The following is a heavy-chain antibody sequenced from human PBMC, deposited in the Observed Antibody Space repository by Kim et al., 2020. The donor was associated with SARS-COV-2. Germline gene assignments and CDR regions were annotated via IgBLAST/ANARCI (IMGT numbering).Heavy chain of an antibody. Sequence: ASVKVSCKASGYTFTSYGISWVRQAPGQGLEWMGWISAYNGNTNYAQKLQGRVTMTTDTSTSTAYMELRSLRSDDTAVYYCARDQNPRSYYGMDVWGQGTTVTVSS. CDR1: GYTFTSYG. CDR3: ARDQNPRSYYGMDV. J-gene: IGHJ6*02. V-gene: IGHV1-18*01. CDR2: ISAYNGNT.